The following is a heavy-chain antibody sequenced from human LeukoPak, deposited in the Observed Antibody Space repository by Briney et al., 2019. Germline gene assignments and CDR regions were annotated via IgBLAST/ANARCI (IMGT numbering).Heavy chain of an antibody. CDR1: GFPFSSYG. J-gene: IGHJ4*02. CDR3: ASGGPTRGTLDS. V-gene: IGHV3-30*02. CDR2: LRKDATYS. Sequence: GGSLRHSCAASGFPFSSYGMYWVRQTPDKGLQWVAYLRKDATYSNYADSVRGRFTISRDNSKNTLDLQMSSLRVEDTAVYYCASGGPTRGTLDSRVQATMVTVSS. D-gene: IGHD1-26*01.